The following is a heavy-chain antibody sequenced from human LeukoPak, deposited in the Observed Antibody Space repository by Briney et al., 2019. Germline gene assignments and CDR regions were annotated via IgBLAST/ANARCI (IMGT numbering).Heavy chain of an antibody. CDR3: ARVSGAFCDGGGY. V-gene: IGHV3-21*01. CDR2: ISGSGTYI. D-gene: IGHD3-10*01. CDR1: GFTFSSYS. J-gene: IGHJ4*02. Sequence: GGSLRLSCAASGFTFSSYSMNWVRQAPGKGLEWVSAISGSGTYIYYADSVKGRFTISRDNAKNSLYLQMNSLRAEDTAVYYYARVSGAFCDGGGYWGQGTLVTVSS.